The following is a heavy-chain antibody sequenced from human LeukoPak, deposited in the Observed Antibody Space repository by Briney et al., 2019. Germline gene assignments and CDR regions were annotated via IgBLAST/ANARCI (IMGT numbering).Heavy chain of an antibody. CDR3: ATDRRPRRYGMDV. J-gene: IGHJ6*02. Sequence: PSQTLSLTCTVSGGSISSGGYYWSWIRQHPGKGLEWIGYIYYSGSTYYNPSLKSRVTISVDTSKNQFSLKLSSVTAADTAVYYCATDRRPRRYGMDVWGQGTTVTVSS. CDR1: GGSISSGGYY. CDR2: IYYSGST. V-gene: IGHV4-31*03.